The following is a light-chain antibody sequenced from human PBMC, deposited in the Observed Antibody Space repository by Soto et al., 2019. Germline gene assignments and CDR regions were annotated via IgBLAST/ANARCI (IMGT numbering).Light chain of an antibody. Sequence: LLTQSPSSLSASLGDRVTITCRASQGIDSSFAWYQQKPGKAPKLLIYAASSLQSGVPSRFSGSGSGTDFTLTISSLQPEDFATYYCQQLHDYPITFGQGTRLEIK. CDR3: QQLHDYPIT. CDR1: QGIDSS. V-gene: IGKV1-9*01. J-gene: IGKJ5*01. CDR2: AAS.